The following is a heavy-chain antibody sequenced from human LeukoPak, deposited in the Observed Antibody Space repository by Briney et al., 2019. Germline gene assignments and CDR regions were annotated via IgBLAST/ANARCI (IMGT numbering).Heavy chain of an antibody. D-gene: IGHD4-23*01. CDR3: ARDPATVVTPRSLRYFDL. V-gene: IGHV4-30-4*01. J-gene: IGHJ2*01. CDR1: GGSISSGDYY. Sequence: SETLSLTCTVSGGSISSGDYYWSWIRQPPEKGLEWIGYIYYSGSTYYNPSLKSRVTISVDTSKNQFSLKLSSVTAADTAVYYCARDPATVVTPRSLRYFDLWGRGTLVTVSS. CDR2: IYYSGST.